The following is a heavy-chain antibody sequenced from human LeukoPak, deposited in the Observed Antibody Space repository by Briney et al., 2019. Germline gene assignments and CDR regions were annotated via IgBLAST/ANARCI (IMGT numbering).Heavy chain of an antibody. J-gene: IGHJ4*02. Sequence: GASVKVSCKASGYTFTSYGISWVRQAPGQGLEWMGWISAYNGNTNYVQEFQGRVTMTTDTSTSTAYMELRSLRSDDTAVYYCATYSYGSGSYDWGQGTLVTVSS. CDR2: ISAYNGNT. CDR1: GYTFTSYG. D-gene: IGHD3-10*01. V-gene: IGHV1-18*01. CDR3: ATYSYGSGSYD.